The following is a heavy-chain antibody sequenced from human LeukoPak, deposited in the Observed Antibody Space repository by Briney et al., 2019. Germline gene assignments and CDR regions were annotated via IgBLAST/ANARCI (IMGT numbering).Heavy chain of an antibody. CDR2: ISHRGST. CDR1: GYSISNGYY. V-gene: IGHV4-38-2*02. D-gene: IGHD3-3*01. J-gene: IGHJ4*02. CDR3: ARGAEYYAIWRGYAGYSDY. Sequence: PSETLSLTCTVSGYSISNGYYWGWIRQPPGKGLEWVGSISHRGSTYYNPSLRSRITISLDRSKQKFSLKLTSMTAADTAVYFCARGAEYYAIWRGYAGYSDYWGQGISVTVSS.